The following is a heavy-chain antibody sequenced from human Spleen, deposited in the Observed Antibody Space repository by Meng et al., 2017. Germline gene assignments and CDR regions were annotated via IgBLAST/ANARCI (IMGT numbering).Heavy chain of an antibody. CDR1: GYSISSGYY. Sequence: SETLSLTCTVSGYSISSGYYWGWIRQPPGKGLEWIGSIYHSGSTYYNPSLKSRVTISVDTSKNQFSLKLSSVTAADTAVYYCARGPTTTPDYYYGMDVWGQGTTVTVSS. J-gene: IGHJ6*02. V-gene: IGHV4-38-2*02. CDR3: ARGPTTTPDYYYGMDV. CDR2: IYHSGST. D-gene: IGHD4-17*01.